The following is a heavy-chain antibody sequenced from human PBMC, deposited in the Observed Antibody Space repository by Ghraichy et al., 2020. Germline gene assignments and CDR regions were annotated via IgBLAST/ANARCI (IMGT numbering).Heavy chain of an antibody. V-gene: IGHV4-59*08. Sequence: SETLSLTCTVSGGSISSYYWNWIRPPPGKGLEWIGSIYYSGSTNYNPSLQIRVTISVDTSTNQFSLKLSSVTAADTAVYYCARSLYSGSYYSYYGMDVGGQGTTVTVSS. J-gene: IGHJ6*02. D-gene: IGHD1-26*01. CDR3: ARSLYSGSYYSYYGMDV. CDR1: GGSISSYY. CDR2: IYYSGST.